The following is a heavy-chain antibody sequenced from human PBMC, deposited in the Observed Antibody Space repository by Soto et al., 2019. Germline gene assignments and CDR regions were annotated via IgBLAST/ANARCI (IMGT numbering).Heavy chain of an antibody. J-gene: IGHJ4*02. D-gene: IGHD3-10*01. V-gene: IGHV4-31*03. CDR1: GGSISSGGYY. CDR2: IYYSGST. Sequence: QVQLQESGPGLVKPSQTLSLTCTVSGGSISSGGYYWSWIRQHPGKGLEWIGYIYYSGSTYYNPSLKRRVTISVDTSKNQFSLKLSSVTAADTAVYYCARASIITMVRGVIITLGGDFDYWGQGTLVPVSS. CDR3: ARASIITMVRGVIITLGGDFDY.